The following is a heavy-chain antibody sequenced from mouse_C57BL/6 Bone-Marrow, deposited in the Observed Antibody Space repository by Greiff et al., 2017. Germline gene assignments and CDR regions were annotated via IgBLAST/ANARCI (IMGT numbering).Heavy chain of an antibody. CDR2: IYPGSGST. Sequence: QVQLQQPGAELVKPGASVKMSCKASGYTFTSYWITWVKQRPGQGLEWIGDIYPGSGSTNYNEKFKSKATLTVDTSSSTAYMQLSSLPSEDSAVYYCARGDYDYDGFAYWGQGTLVTVSA. CDR3: ARGDYDYDGFAY. J-gene: IGHJ3*01. V-gene: IGHV1-55*01. CDR1: GYTFTSYW. D-gene: IGHD2-4*01.